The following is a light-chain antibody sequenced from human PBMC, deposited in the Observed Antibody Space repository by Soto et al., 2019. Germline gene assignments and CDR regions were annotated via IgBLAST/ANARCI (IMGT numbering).Light chain of an antibody. CDR3: SSYTNINTYVI. Sequence: QSALTQPASVSRPPGQSITISCTGTSSDIGNYNYVSWYQQHPGKAPKLMINEVSYRPAGVSNRFSSSKSGNTASLTISGLQAEDEADYYCSSYTNINTYVIFGGGTKVTVL. CDR1: SSDIGNYNY. V-gene: IGLV2-14*01. J-gene: IGLJ2*01. CDR2: EVS.